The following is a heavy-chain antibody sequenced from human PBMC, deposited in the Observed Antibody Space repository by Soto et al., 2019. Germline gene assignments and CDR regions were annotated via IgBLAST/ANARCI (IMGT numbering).Heavy chain of an antibody. Sequence: GASLKISCKGSGYNFAGYWIAWVRQRPGKGLKLMRIIYPSNSNTRYRPSFQGQVTISADKSISSAYLQWSSLRASDTDMYYCAREGLSTRTFDYWGQGTPVTVSS. CDR2: IYPSNSNT. CDR3: AREGLSTRTFDY. D-gene: IGHD1-1*01. CDR1: GYNFAGYW. J-gene: IGHJ4*02. V-gene: IGHV5-51*01.